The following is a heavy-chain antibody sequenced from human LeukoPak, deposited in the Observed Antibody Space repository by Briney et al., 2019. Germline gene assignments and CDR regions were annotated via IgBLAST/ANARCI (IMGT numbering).Heavy chain of an antibody. CDR2: IIPILGIA. V-gene: IGHV1-69*02. D-gene: IGHD3-3*01. CDR1: GGTFSRYT. Sequence: ASVKVSCKASGGTFSRYTISWVRQAPGQGREWMGRIIPILGIANYAQKFQGRVTLTADKSTSTDYMELSSLRAEDTAVYGCASFGAEGDWGQGTLVTVSS. J-gene: IGHJ4*02. CDR3: ASFGAEGD.